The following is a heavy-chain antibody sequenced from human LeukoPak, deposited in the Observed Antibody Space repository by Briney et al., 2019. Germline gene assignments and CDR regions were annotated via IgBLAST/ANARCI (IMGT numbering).Heavy chain of an antibody. D-gene: IGHD3-10*01. V-gene: IGHV4-34*01. Sequence: PSETLSLTCAVYGGSFSGYYWSWIRQPPGKGLEWIGEINHSGSTNYNPSLKSRVTISVDTSKNQFSLKLSSVTAADTAVYYCARYYYGSGSRMTRYFDYWGQGTLVTVSS. CDR3: ARYYYGSGSRMTRYFDY. J-gene: IGHJ4*02. CDR1: GGSFSGYY. CDR2: INHSGST.